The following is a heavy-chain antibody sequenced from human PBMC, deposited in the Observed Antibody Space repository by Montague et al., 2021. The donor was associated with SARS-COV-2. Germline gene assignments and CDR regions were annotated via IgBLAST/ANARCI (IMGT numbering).Heavy chain of an antibody. V-gene: IGHV4-61*02. J-gene: IGHJ4*02. Sequence: TLSLTCTVSGGSISGGSYYWGWIRQPAGKGLEWIGRIYTSGTTDYSPSLKSRVTISVDTSKNQFSLKLTSVTAADTAVYYCARAPRGRCAHLDNWGQGTLVTVSS. D-gene: IGHD5-12*01. CDR3: ARAPRGRCAHLDN. CDR1: GGSISGGSYY. CDR2: IYTSGTT.